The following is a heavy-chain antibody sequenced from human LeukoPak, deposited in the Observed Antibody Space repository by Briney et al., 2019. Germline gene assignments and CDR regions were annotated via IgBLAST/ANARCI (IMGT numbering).Heavy chain of an antibody. D-gene: IGHD3-10*01. CDR3: ARNRMVRGVRGITWFDP. CDR2: IYYSGST. V-gene: IGHV4-59*08. Sequence: SETLSLTCTVSGGSISSYYWSWIRQPPGKGLEWIGYIYYSGSTNYNPSLKSRVTISVDTSKNQFSLKLSSVTAADTAVYYCARNRMVRGVRGITWFDPWGLGTLVTVSS. CDR1: GGSISSYY. J-gene: IGHJ5*02.